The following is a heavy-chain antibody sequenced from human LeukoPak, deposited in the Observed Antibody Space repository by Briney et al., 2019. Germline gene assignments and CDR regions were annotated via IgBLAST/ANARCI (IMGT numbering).Heavy chain of an antibody. CDR2: IIPILGIA. D-gene: IGHD6-13*01. V-gene: IGHV1-69*04. J-gene: IGHJ6*02. CDR1: GGTFSSYA. CDR3: ARDEKQPYYYYYGMDV. Sequence: SVKVSCKASGGTFSSYAISWVRQAPGQGLEWMGRIIPILGIANYAQKFQGRVTITADKSTSTAYMELSSLRSEDTAVYYCARDEKQPYYYYYGMDVWGQGTTVTVS.